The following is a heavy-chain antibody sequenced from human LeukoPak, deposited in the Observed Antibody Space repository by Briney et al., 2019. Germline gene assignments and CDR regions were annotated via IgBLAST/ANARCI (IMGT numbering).Heavy chain of an antibody. D-gene: IGHD2-2*02. Sequence: ASVKVSFKSSVGTFSIYAISWVRQAPGQGLEWMGRIIPILGIANYAQKFQGRVTITADKSTSTAYMELSSLRSEDTAVYYCAGDIIVVVPAAIRENWFDPWGQGTLVTVSS. CDR1: VGTFSIYA. V-gene: IGHV1-69*04. CDR3: AGDIIVVVPAAIRENWFDP. CDR2: IIPILGIA. J-gene: IGHJ5*02.